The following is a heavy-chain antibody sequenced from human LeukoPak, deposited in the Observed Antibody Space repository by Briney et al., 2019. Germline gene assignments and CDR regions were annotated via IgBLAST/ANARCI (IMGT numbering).Heavy chain of an antibody. J-gene: IGHJ4*02. CDR1: GGSFSGYY. CDR2: INHSGST. V-gene: IGHV4-34*01. CDR3: ARRRLFDY. Sequence: SQTLSLTCAVYGGSFSGYYWSWIRQPPGKGLEWIGEINHSGSTNYNPSLKSRVTISVDTSKNQFSLKLSSVTAADTAVYYCARRRLFDYWGQGTLVTVSS.